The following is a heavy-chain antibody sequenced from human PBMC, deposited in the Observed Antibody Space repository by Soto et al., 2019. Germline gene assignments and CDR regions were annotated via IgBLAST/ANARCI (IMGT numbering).Heavy chain of an antibody. D-gene: IGHD4-17*01. CDR2: ISGSGGST. V-gene: IGHV3-23*01. CDR1: GFTSSSYA. J-gene: IGHJ1*01. CDR3: AKDYRDYGDYAEYFQH. Sequence: GGSLRLSCAASGFTSSSYAMSWVRQAPGKGLEWVSAISGSGGSTYYADSVKGRFTISRDNSKNTLYLQMNSLRAEDTAVYYCAKDYRDYGDYAEYFQHWGQGTLVTVSS.